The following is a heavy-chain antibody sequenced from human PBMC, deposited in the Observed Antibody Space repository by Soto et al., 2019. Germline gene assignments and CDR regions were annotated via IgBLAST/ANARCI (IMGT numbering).Heavy chain of an antibody. V-gene: IGHV4-39*01. J-gene: IGHJ5*02. Sequence: SETLSLTCTVSGGSISSSSYYWGWIRQPPGQGLEWIGSINYSRSTYYNPSLKSRATISVDTSKNQFSLKLSSVTAADTAVYYCARLLGRAEITMIVVVTPNWFDPWGQGTQVTVSS. CDR1: GGSISSSSYY. D-gene: IGHD3-22*01. CDR2: INYSRST. CDR3: ARLLGRAEITMIVVVTPNWFDP.